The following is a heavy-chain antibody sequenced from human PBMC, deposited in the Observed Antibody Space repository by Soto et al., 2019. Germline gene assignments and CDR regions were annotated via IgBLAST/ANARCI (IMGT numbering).Heavy chain of an antibody. D-gene: IGHD2-15*01. V-gene: IGHV3-48*01. CDR1: GFTFSSYS. CDR3: ARDRGCSGGICYRDLGY. CDR2: ISSTSNTI. Sequence: EVQLVESGGGLVRPGGSLRLSCAASGFTFSSYSMSWVRQAPGKGLEWVSYISSTSNTIYYADSVKGRFTISRDNAKTSLYLHMNSLSAEDTAVYYCARDRGCSGGICYRDLGYWGQGTLVTVSS. J-gene: IGHJ4*02.